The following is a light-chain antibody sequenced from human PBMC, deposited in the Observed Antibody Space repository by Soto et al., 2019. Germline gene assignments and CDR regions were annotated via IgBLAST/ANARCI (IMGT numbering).Light chain of an antibody. CDR3: HQYGSSPFT. Sequence: EVVLTQSPATLSLSPGERATLSCRANQSVSANYLAWYQQKPGQAPRLLIYGASSRATAIPDRFSGSGSGTDFTLTISRLEPEDFAVFYCHQYGSSPFTFGPGTKVDI. V-gene: IGKV3-20*01. J-gene: IGKJ3*01. CDR1: QSVSANY. CDR2: GAS.